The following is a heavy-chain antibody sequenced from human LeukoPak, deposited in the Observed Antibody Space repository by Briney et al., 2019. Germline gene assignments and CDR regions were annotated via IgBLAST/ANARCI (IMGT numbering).Heavy chain of an antibody. Sequence: GGSLRLSCAASGFDFSINAMHWVRQAPGKGLEWVSLISYDRSKKYYADSVKGRFTISRDNSKITLHLQMNSLRPEDAAVYYCARVAAAYDTFSYHGMDVWGQGTTVIVSS. D-gene: IGHD2/OR15-2a*01. CDR1: GFDFSINA. V-gene: IGHV3-30-3*01. J-gene: IGHJ6*02. CDR2: ISYDRSKK. CDR3: ARVAAAYDTFSYHGMDV.